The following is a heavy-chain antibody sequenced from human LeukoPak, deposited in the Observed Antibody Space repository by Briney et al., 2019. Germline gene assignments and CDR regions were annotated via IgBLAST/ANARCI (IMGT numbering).Heavy chain of an antibody. CDR1: GGSFSGYY. CDR2: INHSGST. CDR3: ARKYTWFAP. J-gene: IGHJ5*02. Sequence: SETLSLTCAVYGGSFSGYYWSWIRQPPGKGLEWIGEINHSGSTNYNPSLKSRVTISVDTSKNQFSLKLSSVTAADTAVYYCARKYTWFAPWGKGTLVTVSS. V-gene: IGHV4-34*01.